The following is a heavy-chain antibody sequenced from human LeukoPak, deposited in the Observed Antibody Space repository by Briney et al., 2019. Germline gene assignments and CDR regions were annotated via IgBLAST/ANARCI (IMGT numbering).Heavy chain of an antibody. CDR3: ARESRLRFLEWLPSANFYMDV. CDR2: ISSSSSYI. D-gene: IGHD3-3*01. V-gene: IGHV3-21*01. CDR1: GFTFSSYS. Sequence: GGSLRLSCAASGFTFSSYSMNWVRQAPGKGLEWVSSISSSSSYIYYADSVKGRFTISRDNAKNSPYLQMNSLRAEDTAVYYCARESRLRFLEWLPSANFYMDVWGKGTTVTVSS. J-gene: IGHJ6*03.